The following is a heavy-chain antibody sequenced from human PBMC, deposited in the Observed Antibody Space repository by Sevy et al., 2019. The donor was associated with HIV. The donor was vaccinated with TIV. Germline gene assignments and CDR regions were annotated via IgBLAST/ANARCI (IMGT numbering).Heavy chain of an antibody. J-gene: IGHJ6*02. D-gene: IGHD4-17*01. V-gene: IGHV3-30-3*01. Sequence: GGSLRLSCAASGFAFTNYYAMHWVRQAPGKGLEWVSLISYDGSDKYYADSVKGRFTISRDNFKNTLYLQMNSLTTEDTAVYYCARPRANYVDHYFFYAMDVWGPGTTVTVSS. CDR3: ARPRANYVDHYFFYAMDV. CDR2: ISYDGSDK. CDR1: GFAFTNYYA.